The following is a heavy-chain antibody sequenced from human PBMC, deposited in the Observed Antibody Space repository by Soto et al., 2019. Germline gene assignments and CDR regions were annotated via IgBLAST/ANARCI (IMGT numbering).Heavy chain of an antibody. D-gene: IGHD1-26*01. CDR2: ISGSGGST. J-gene: IGHJ4*02. CDR1: GFTFSSYA. CDR3: ARRGSGSYYDY. V-gene: IGHV3-23*01. Sequence: EVQLLESGGGLVQPGGSLRLSCAASGFTFSSYAMRWVRQAPGKGLEWVSAISGSGGSTYYADSVKGRFTISRDNSKNPLYLQMNRLRAEDTAVYYWARRGSGSYYDYWGQGTLVTVSS.